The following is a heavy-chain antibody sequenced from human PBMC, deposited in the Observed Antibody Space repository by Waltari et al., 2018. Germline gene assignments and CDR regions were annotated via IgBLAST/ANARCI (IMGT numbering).Heavy chain of an antibody. Sequence: QLQLQESGPGLVKPSETLSLTCTVSGGSISSSSYYWGWIRKPPGKGLEWSGSIYYSGSTYYNPSLKSRVTISVDTSKNQFSLKLSSVTAADTAVYYCASRYDILHGKGNRQLPYYYYGMDVWGQGTTVTVSS. D-gene: IGHD3-9*01. CDR1: GGSISSSSYY. CDR3: ASRYDILHGKGNRQLPYYYYGMDV. J-gene: IGHJ6*02. V-gene: IGHV4-39*01. CDR2: IYYSGST.